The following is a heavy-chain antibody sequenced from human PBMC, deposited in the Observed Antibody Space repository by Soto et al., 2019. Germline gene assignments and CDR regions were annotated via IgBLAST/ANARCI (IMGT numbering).Heavy chain of an antibody. V-gene: IGHV3-7*01. J-gene: IGHJ6*03. CDR1: GFSFSEYW. D-gene: IGHD3-10*01. CDR3: ARVGRSLAYFYYYMDV. CDR2: IKQDGSDI. Sequence: EVQLVESGGGLVQPGGSLRLSCAASGFSFSEYWMNWVRQAPGKGPVWVTNIKQDGSDISYVDSVRGRFTTSRDNATKSLFLQMNSLRVEDTAVYYCARVGRSLAYFYYYMDVWGKGTTVTVSS.